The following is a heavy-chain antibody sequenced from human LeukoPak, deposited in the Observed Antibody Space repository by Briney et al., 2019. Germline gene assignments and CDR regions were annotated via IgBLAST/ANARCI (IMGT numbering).Heavy chain of an antibody. Sequence: SETLSLTRNVSGTSFTHYYWSWIRQTPEKGLEWIGQINHSGDTSYNPSLRSRVTLSVDSSKNQFSLKVTSVTAADTGVYYCARGPGTVGLSPWGQGTLVTVSS. D-gene: IGHD1/OR15-1a*01. CDR1: GTSFTHYY. CDR3: ARGPGTVGLSP. V-gene: IGHV4-34*01. J-gene: IGHJ5*02. CDR2: INHSGDT.